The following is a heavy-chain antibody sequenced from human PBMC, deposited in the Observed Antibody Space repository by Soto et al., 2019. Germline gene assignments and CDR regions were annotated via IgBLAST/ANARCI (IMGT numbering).Heavy chain of an antibody. Sequence: SVKVSCKASGGTFSSYAISWVRQAPGQGLEWMGGIIPIFGTANYAQKFQGRVTITADESTSTAYMELSSLRSEDTAVYYCARDSGGTAMVFTYFDYWGQGTLVTVSS. CDR3: ARDSGGTAMVFTYFDY. D-gene: IGHD5-18*01. CDR2: IIPIFGTA. CDR1: GGTFSSYA. V-gene: IGHV1-69*13. J-gene: IGHJ4*02.